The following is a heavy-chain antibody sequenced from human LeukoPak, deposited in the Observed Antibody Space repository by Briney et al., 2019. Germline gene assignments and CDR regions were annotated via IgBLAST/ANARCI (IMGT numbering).Heavy chain of an antibody. V-gene: IGHV4-61*02. CDR1: GGSISSGSYY. Sequence: NPSETLSLTCTVSGGSISSGSYYWSWIRQPAGKGLEWIGRIYTSGSTNYNPSLKSRITISVDTSKNQFSLKLSSVTAADTAVYYCAREGIAAAGDYWGQGTLVTVSS. D-gene: IGHD6-13*01. CDR3: AREGIAAAGDY. J-gene: IGHJ4*02. CDR2: IYTSGST.